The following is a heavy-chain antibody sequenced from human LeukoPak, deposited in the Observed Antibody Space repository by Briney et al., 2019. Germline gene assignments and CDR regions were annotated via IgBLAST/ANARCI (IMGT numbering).Heavy chain of an antibody. CDR3: ARGWEDDFWSGYSYYYGMDV. V-gene: IGHV3-23*01. CDR1: GFTFSSYA. CDR2: ISGSGGST. D-gene: IGHD3-3*01. J-gene: IGHJ6*02. Sequence: GALRLSCAASGFTFSSYAMSWVRQAPGKGLEWVSAISGSGGSTYYADSVKGRFTISRDNSKNTLYLQMNSLRAEDTAVYYCARGWEDDFWSGYSYYYGMDVWGQGTTVTVSS.